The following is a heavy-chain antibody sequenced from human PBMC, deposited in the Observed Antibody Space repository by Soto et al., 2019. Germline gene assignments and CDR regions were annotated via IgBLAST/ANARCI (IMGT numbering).Heavy chain of an antibody. Sequence: GGSLRLSCAASGFTFSNYAMSWLRQTPGKGLEWVSAIGSSGDGTYYADSVKGRFTISRDNSRNTLYLQMNSLRAEDTAIYFCAKPYYYGSGSYGGFDYWGQGTLVTVSS. J-gene: IGHJ4*02. CDR3: AKPYYYGSGSYGGFDY. CDR2: IGSSGDGT. V-gene: IGHV3-23*01. CDR1: GFTFSNYA. D-gene: IGHD3-10*01.